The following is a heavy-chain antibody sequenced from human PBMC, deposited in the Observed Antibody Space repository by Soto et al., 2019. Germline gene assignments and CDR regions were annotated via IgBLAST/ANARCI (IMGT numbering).Heavy chain of an antibody. CDR1: GGSQA. CDR3: ATVGPPLAGAFTYGYEGPFDY. CDR2: IIGVFPTT. Sequence: VQLVQSGAEVKKPGSSVKVSCKTSGGSQATSWVRQAPGHGPEWLGGIIGVFPTTNKAEKFEGRVTITADKSTGTAYMDLSSLSSFDTAVYYCATVGPPLAGAFTYGYEGPFDYWGQGILFIVSS. V-gene: IGHV1-69*06. D-gene: IGHD5-18*01. J-gene: IGHJ4*02.